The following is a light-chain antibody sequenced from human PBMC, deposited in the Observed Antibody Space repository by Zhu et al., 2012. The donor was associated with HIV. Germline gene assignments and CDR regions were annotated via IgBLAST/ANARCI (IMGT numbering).Light chain of an antibody. Sequence: EIVMTQSPATLSVSPGERATLSCRASQSVSSNFLAWYQQKPGQPPRLLIYGASSRATGIPDRFSGSGSGTDFSLTISRLEPEDFAVYFCQQYGGSPRGYTFGQGTQAGDQ. CDR1: QSVSSNF. J-gene: IGKJ2*01. CDR2: GAS. V-gene: IGKV3-20*01. CDR3: QQYGGSPRGYT.